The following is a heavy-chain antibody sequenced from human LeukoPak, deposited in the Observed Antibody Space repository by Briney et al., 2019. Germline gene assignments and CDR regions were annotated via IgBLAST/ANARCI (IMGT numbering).Heavy chain of an antibody. J-gene: IGHJ4*02. V-gene: IGHV3-74*01. Sequence: PGGSLRLSCAASGFTFSSNWMHWVRQVPGKGLVWVSRINSDGTNTDYADSVKGRFTISRDNAKNRVYLQMNSLRDDDTVVYFCARGAAVGPAFFDYWGQGILVIVSS. D-gene: IGHD3-3*02. CDR3: ARGAAVGPAFFDY. CDR1: GFTFSSNW. CDR2: INSDGTNT.